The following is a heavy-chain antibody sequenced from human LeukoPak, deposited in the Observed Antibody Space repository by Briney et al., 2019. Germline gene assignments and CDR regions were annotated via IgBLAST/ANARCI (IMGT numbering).Heavy chain of an antibody. J-gene: IGHJ3*02. CDR1: GFTFSSYA. D-gene: IGHD4-17*01. Sequence: GGSLRLSCAASGFTFSSYAMSWVRQAPGKGLEWVSAISGSGGSTYYADSVKGRFTISRDNSKNTLYLRMNSLRAEDTAVYYCAKDLSDYGDETYFDIWGQGTMVTVSS. V-gene: IGHV3-23*01. CDR2: ISGSGGST. CDR3: AKDLSDYGDETYFDI.